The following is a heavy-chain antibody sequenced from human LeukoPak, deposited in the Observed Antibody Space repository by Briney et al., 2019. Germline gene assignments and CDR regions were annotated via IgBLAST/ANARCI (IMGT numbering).Heavy chain of an antibody. CDR2: IYYSGST. CDR1: GDFLYSGSYH. Sequence: SETLSLTCTVAGDFLYSGSYHCGWIRQSPDKGLAWIGSIYYSGSTFYNASFESRVTMSVDTSKNQFSLKLTSVTAADTAVYYSARLCQMTTCAKFEYWGQGILVTVSS. CDR3: ARLCQMTTCAKFEY. J-gene: IGHJ4*02. V-gene: IGHV4-39*01. D-gene: IGHD4-17*01.